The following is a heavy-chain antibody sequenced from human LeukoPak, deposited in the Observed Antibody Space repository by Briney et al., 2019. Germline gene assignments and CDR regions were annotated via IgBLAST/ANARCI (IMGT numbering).Heavy chain of an antibody. V-gene: IGHV4-59*01. CDR2: VYYTGST. Sequence: PSETLSLTCTVSGGSISSYYWSWVRQPPGKGLEWIGFVYYTGSTNYSPSLKSRVTISVDTSKNQFSLKLRSVTAADTAVYYCARGGIQLWYRQYYFDYWGQGTLVTVSS. J-gene: IGHJ4*02. CDR3: ARGGIQLWYRQYYFDY. CDR1: GGSISSYY. D-gene: IGHD5-18*01.